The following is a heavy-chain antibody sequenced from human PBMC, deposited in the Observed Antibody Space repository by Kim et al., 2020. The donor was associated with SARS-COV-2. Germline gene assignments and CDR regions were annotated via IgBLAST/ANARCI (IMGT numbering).Heavy chain of an antibody. D-gene: IGHD6-13*01. V-gene: IGHV3-21*01. Sequence: GGSLRLSCAASGFTFSSYSMNWVRQAPGKGLEWVSSISSSSSYIYYADSVKGRFTISRDNAKNSLYLQMNSLRAEDTAVYYCARDQSYSSSWYRLPYFDFWGQGTLVTVSP. CDR1: GFTFSSYS. CDR3: ARDQSYSSSWYRLPYFDF. CDR2: ISSSSSYI. J-gene: IGHJ4*02.